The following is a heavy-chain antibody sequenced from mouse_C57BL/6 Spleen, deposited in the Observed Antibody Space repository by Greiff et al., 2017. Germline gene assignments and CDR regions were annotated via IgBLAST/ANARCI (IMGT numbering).Heavy chain of an antibody. CDR1: GYTFTDYE. J-gene: IGHJ4*01. D-gene: IGHD4-1*01. CDR2: IDPETGGT. CDR3: TRWDDRGAMDY. Sequence: QVQLQQSGAELVRPGASVTLSCKASGYTFTDYEMHWVKQTPVHGLEWIGAIDPETGGTAYNQKFKGKAILPADKSSSTAYMELHSLTSEYSAVYYCTRWDDRGAMDYWGQGTSVTVSS. V-gene: IGHV1-15*01.